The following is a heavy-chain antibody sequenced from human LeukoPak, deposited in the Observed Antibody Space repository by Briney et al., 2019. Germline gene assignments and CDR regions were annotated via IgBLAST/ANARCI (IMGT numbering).Heavy chain of an antibody. CDR3: AKEMITFGGVIAN. CDR1: GFTFSSYA. J-gene: IGHJ4*02. D-gene: IGHD3-16*02. Sequence: PGGSLRLSCAASGFTFSSYAMNWVRQAPGKGLEWVSTLSGSGYSTYYADSVKGRFTISRDNSKNTLYLQLNSVRAEDTAVYYCAKEMITFGGVIANWGQGTLVTVSS. V-gene: IGHV3-23*01. CDR2: LSGSGYST.